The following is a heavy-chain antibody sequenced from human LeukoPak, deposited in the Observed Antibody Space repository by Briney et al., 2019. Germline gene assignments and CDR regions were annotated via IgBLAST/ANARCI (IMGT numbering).Heavy chain of an antibody. V-gene: IGHV3-74*01. D-gene: IGHD3-10*01. J-gene: IGHJ4*02. CDR2: INDGTGT. CDR1: GFTFSNDW. Sequence: QAGGSLRLSCAASGFTFSNDWMHWVRQAPGKGLVWVSRINDGTGTSYADSVKGRFTISRDNAKNTLYLQMNSLRVEDTAVYYCARGLRGPDYWGQGTLVTVSS. CDR3: ARGLRGPDY.